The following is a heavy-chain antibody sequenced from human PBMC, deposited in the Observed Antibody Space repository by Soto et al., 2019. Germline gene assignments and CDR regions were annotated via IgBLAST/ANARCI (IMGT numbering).Heavy chain of an antibody. J-gene: IGHJ4*02. V-gene: IGHV3-72*01. CDR2: SRSKVNSYTT. CDR3: ASGDTKKTDYASYFDY. CDR1: GFTFSDHS. D-gene: IGHD4-17*01. Sequence: EVQLVESGGGLVQPGGSLRLSCAVSGFTFSDHSMDWVRQAPGKGLEWVGRSRSKVNSYTTEYAASVKGRFTFSRDDSKNSLYLQMYNLQTEDTAVYYCASGDTKKTDYASYFDYWGQGPLVTVSS.